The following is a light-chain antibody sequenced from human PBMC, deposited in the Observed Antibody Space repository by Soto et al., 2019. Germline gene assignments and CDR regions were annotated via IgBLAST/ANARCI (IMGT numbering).Light chain of an antibody. Sequence: DIVLTQSPGTLSLSPGERATLSCRASPSVSSSYLAWYQQKPGQAPRLLIYGASSRATGIPDRFSGSGSGTDFNLTISRLETEDFAVYYCQQYGSSPRTFGQGTKVDIK. CDR2: GAS. CDR1: PSVSSSY. J-gene: IGKJ1*01. V-gene: IGKV3-20*01. CDR3: QQYGSSPRT.